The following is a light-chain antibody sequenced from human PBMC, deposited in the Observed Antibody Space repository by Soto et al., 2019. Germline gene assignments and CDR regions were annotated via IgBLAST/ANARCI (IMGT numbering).Light chain of an antibody. CDR3: QQYDAWPWT. J-gene: IGKJ1*01. V-gene: IGKV3D-15*01. CDR1: QSVNYN. CDR2: GAS. Sequence: EVLLSHTPPTLCLSLQAKATLSCTASQSVNYNLAWYQQKLGQAPRVLISGASARATGIPARFTGSGSGTEFSLTITRLESEDSAVYYCQQYDAWPWTFGQGTKVDIK.